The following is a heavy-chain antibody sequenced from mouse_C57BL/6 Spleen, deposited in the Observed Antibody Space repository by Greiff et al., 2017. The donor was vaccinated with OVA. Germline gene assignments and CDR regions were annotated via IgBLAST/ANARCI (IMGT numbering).Heavy chain of an antibody. V-gene: IGHV1-64*01. Sequence: QVHVKQPGAELVKPGASVKLSCKASGYTFTSYWMHWVKQRPGQGLEWIGMIHPNSGSTNYNEKFKSKATLTVDKSSSTAYMQLSSLTSEDSAVYYCAPYYYGSSYWYFDVWGTGTTVTVSS. J-gene: IGHJ1*03. D-gene: IGHD1-1*01. CDR2: IHPNSGST. CDR1: GYTFTSYW. CDR3: APYYYGSSYWYFDV.